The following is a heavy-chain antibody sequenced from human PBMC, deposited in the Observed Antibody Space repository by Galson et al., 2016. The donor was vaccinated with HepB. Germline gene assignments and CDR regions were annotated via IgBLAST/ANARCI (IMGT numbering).Heavy chain of an antibody. J-gene: IGHJ4*02. Sequence: SLRLSCAASGFSLSDYGMHWVRQVAAKGLEWVAVARYDGGNEYHEDSVKGRFTISRDNAKNSLYLQMNSLRAEDTAVYYCARPPTGDFWSGFYTYWGQGTLVTVSS. D-gene: IGHD3-3*01. CDR2: ARYDGGNE. CDR1: GFSLSDYG. V-gene: IGHV3-33*01. CDR3: ARPPTGDFWSGFYTY.